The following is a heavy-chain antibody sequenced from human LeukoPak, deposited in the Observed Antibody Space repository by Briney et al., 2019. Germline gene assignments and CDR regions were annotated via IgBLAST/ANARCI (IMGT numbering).Heavy chain of an antibody. J-gene: IGHJ6*03. D-gene: IGHD2-8*01. CDR2: IYTSGST. V-gene: IGHV4-4*09. CDR1: GGSISSYY. CDR3: ARQAPHPNMNYYYYYMDV. Sequence: SETLSLTCTVSGGSISSYYWSWIRQPPGKGLEWIGYIYTSGSTNYNPSLKSRVTISVDTSKNQSSLKLSSVTAADTAVYYCARQAPHPNMNYYYYYMDVWGKGTTVTVSS.